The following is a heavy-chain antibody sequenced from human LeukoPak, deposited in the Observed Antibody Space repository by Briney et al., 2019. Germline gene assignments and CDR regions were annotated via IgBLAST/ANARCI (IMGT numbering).Heavy chain of an antibody. CDR1: GFTFSSYG. CDR3: AGGAINPPSFDY. CDR2: ISYDGSNK. D-gene: IGHD3-16*01. V-gene: IGHV3-30*03. J-gene: IGHJ4*02. Sequence: SGGSQRLSCAASGFTFSSYGMHWVRQAPGKGLEWVAVISYDGSNKYYADSVKGRFTISRDNYRNAVSLQMNSLRTEDTALYYCAGGAINPPSFDYWGQGTLVTVSS.